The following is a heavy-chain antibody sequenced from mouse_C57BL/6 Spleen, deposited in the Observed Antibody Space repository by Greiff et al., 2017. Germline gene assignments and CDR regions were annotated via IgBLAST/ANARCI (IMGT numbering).Heavy chain of an antibody. CDR3: ARSGGSGYGGFYFDY. CDR1: GYTFTSYW. Sequence: QVQLQQPGAELVKPGASVKLSCKASGYTFTSYWMQWVKQRPGQGLEWIGEIDPSDSYTNYNQKFKGKATLTVDTSSSTAYMQLSSLTSEDSAVYYCARSGGSGYGGFYFDYWGQGTTLTVSS. D-gene: IGHD1-1*01. CDR2: IDPSDSYT. V-gene: IGHV1-50*01. J-gene: IGHJ2*01.